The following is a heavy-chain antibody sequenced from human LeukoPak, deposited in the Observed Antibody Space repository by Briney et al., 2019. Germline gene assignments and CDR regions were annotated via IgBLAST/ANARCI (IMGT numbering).Heavy chain of an antibody. D-gene: IGHD6-13*01. V-gene: IGHV5-51*01. CDR3: ARQGAAGKYYYYYMDV. J-gene: IGHJ6*03. CDR2: IYPDDSNT. CDR1: GYNSPIYW. Sequence: GESLKISCQGSGYNSPIYWIGWVRQMPGQGLEWMGIIYPDDSNTIYGPSFQGQVTISADKSINTAYLEWSSLKASDTAIYYCARQGAAGKYYYYYMDVWGKGTTVTVSS.